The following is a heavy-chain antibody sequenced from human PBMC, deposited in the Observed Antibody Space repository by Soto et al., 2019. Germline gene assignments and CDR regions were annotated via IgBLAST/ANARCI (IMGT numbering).Heavy chain of an antibody. CDR3: ARRGEGSGPNYFDF. Sequence: QVQLVQSGAEVRKPGASVKVSCKASGYTFTTYDINWVRQAAGQGLEWMGWLNPHNGNAGYAQKFQGRVTMTRNTSPYTAYMEVSSLRSDDTAVYYCARRGEGSGPNYFDFWGQGTLVTVSS. CDR1: GYTFTTYD. J-gene: IGHJ4*02. V-gene: IGHV1-8*01. CDR2: LNPHNGNA.